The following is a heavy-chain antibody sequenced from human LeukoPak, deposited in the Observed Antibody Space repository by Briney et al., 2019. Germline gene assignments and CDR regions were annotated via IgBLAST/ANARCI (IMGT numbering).Heavy chain of an antibody. CDR1: GGTFSSYA. J-gene: IGHJ5*02. V-gene: IGHV1-69*13. D-gene: IGHD3-10*01. Sequence: PGASVKVSCKASGGTFSSYAISWVRQAPGQGLEWMGGIIPIFGTANYAQKFQGRVTITADESTSTAYMELSSLRSEDTAVYYCARDTTLTLVWFGEYDTNWFDPWGQGTLVTVSS. CDR2: IIPIFGTA. CDR3: ARDTTLTLVWFGEYDTNWFDP.